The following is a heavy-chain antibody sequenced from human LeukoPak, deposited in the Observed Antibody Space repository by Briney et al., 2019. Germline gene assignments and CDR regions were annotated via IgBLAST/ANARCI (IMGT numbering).Heavy chain of an antibody. CDR3: AKAFYGSGSYPQDY. CDR2: IRNDGSNK. Sequence: PGGSLRLSCAASGFTFASYGMHWVRQAPGKGLEWLAFIRNDGSNKYYADSVKGRFTISRDNSKNTLYLQMSSLRAEDTAVYCCAKAFYGSGSYPQDYWGRGTLVTVSS. V-gene: IGHV3-30*02. CDR1: GFTFASYG. J-gene: IGHJ4*02. D-gene: IGHD3-10*01.